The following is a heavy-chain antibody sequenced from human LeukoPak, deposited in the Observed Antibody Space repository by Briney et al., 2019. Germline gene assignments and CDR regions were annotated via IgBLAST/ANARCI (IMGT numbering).Heavy chain of an antibody. Sequence: ASVKVSCKASGGTFSSYAISWVRQAPGQGLEWMGRIIPILGIANYAQKFQGRVTITADKSTSTAYMELSSLRSEDTAVYYCARAYCSSSWWRYYFDYWGQGTLVTVSS. J-gene: IGHJ4*02. CDR1: GGTFSSYA. CDR2: IIPILGIA. CDR3: ARAYCSSSWWRYYFDY. V-gene: IGHV1-69*04. D-gene: IGHD6-13*01.